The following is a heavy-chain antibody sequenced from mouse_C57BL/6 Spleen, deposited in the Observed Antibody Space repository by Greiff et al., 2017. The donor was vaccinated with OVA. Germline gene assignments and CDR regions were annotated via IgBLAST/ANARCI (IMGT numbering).Heavy chain of an antibody. CDR2: IYPRSGNT. Sequence: VQLQQSGAELARPGASVKLSCKASGYTFTSYGISWVKQRTGQGLEWIGEIYPRSGNTYYNEKFKGKATLTADKSSSTAYMELRSLTSEDSAVSFYSRYDYDGIAWFAYWGQGTLVTVSA. CDR1: GYTFTSYG. V-gene: IGHV1-81*01. D-gene: IGHD2-4*01. CDR3: SRYDYDGIAWFAY. J-gene: IGHJ3*01.